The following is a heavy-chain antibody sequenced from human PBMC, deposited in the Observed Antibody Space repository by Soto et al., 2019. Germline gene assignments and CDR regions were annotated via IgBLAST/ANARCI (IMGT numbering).Heavy chain of an antibody. V-gene: IGHV3-48*01. Sequence: VGSLRLSCTASGFTFSTYNMNWVRQAPGKGLEWVSYISTSSTTIYYADSVKGRFTISRDNAKNSLYLQMNSLRAEDTAVYYCARWISTVWYFDLWGRGTLVTVSS. J-gene: IGHJ2*01. CDR1: GFTFSTYN. CDR2: ISTSSTTI. D-gene: IGHD3-3*02. CDR3: ARWISTVWYFDL.